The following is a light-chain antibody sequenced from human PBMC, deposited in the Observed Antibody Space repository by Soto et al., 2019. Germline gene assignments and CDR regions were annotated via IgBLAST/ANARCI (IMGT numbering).Light chain of an antibody. CDR1: SSNIGADYD. CDR3: QSYDRNLIGSVI. J-gene: IGLJ2*01. Sequence: QAVVMQPPSMSGAPGQRVVIPCTGSSSNIGADYDVFWYQQLPGTAPKLLIYASTNRPSDVPDRFSGYKSGTSASLAITGLQPEDGADYYCQSYDRNLIGSVIFGGGTKLTVL. V-gene: IGLV1-40*01. CDR2: AST.